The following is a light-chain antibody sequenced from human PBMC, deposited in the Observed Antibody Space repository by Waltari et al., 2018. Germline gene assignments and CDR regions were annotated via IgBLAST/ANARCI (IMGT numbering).Light chain of an antibody. J-gene: IGKJ1*01. CDR3: QTYNNYGT. V-gene: IGKV1-5*01. CDR2: DAS. Sequence: DIQITQSPSPLSASVGDRVTLTCRASQSISSWLAWYQQKPGKAPKLLIYDASSLESGVPSRFSGSGSGTEFTLTISSLQPDDSATYWCQTYNNYGTFGQGTKVEI. CDR1: QSISSW.